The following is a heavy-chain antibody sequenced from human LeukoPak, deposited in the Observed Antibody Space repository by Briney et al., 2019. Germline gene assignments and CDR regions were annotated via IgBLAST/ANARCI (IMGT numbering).Heavy chain of an antibody. CDR1: GVSINDYS. CDR3: ARIRCGHSGSVCYNH. J-gene: IGHJ1*01. CDR2: ISHTDGT. D-gene: IGHD3-9*01. Sequence: SETLSLTCGVFGVSINDYSWSWIRQSPRKRPQWIRAISHTDGTRYNPSLESRVTMSVGTSENQLSLKLIFVTAADTAVYYCARIRCGHSGSVCYNHWGLGTLVTVSS. V-gene: IGHV4-34*01.